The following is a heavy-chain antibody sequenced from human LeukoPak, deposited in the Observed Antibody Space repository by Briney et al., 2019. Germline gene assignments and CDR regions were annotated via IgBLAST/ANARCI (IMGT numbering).Heavy chain of an antibody. D-gene: IGHD2-15*01. J-gene: IGHJ6*03. Sequence: ASVKVSCKASGYTFTSYDINWVRQATGQGLEWMGWIRPDSGGTNYAQKFQGRVTMTRDTSISTAYMELSRLTSDDTAVYYCARGVVAASFYYYMDVWDKGTTVTISS. V-gene: IGHV1-2*02. CDR3: ARGVVAASFYYYMDV. CDR1: GYTFTSYD. CDR2: IRPDSGGT.